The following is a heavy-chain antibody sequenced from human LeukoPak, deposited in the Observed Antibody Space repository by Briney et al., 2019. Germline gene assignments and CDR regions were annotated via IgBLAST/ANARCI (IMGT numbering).Heavy chain of an antibody. CDR2: ISSSSSTI. Sequence: GGSLRLSCAASGFTFSSYSMNWVRQAPGKGLEWVSYISSSSSTIYYADSVKGRFTISRDNAKNSLYLQMNSLRAGDTAVYYCTRDATDYYYYYMDVWGKGTTVTVSS. J-gene: IGHJ6*03. CDR1: GFTFSSYS. CDR3: TRDATDYYYYYMDV. V-gene: IGHV3-48*04. D-gene: IGHD2-15*01.